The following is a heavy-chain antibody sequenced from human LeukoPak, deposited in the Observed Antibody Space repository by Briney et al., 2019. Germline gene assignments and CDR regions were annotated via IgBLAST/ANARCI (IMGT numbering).Heavy chain of an antibody. CDR2: INPSGGST. V-gene: IGHV1-46*01. Sequence: ASVKVSCKASGYTFTSYYMHWVRQAPGQGLEWMGIINPSGGSTSHAQKFQGRVTMTRDTSTSTVYMELSSLRSEDTAVYYCARGHGGVMVTAREYFQHWGQGTLVTVSS. D-gene: IGHD2-21*02. J-gene: IGHJ1*01. CDR3: ARGHGGVMVTAREYFQH. CDR1: GYTFTSYY.